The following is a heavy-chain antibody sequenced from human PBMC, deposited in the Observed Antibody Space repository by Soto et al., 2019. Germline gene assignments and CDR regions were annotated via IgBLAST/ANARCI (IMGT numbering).Heavy chain of an antibody. CDR3: ARLAAGTHYYFDY. Sequence: QLQLQESGPGLVKPSETLSLTCTVSGGSIGSSNYYWGWIRQPPGKGLEWIGSIYYSGSTYHNPSLKSRVTMSVDTSKNQFSLKLSSVTAAHTAVYYCARLAAGTHYYFDYWGQGTLVTVSS. CDR1: GGSIGSSNYY. D-gene: IGHD6-13*01. J-gene: IGHJ4*02. CDR2: IYYSGST. V-gene: IGHV4-39*01.